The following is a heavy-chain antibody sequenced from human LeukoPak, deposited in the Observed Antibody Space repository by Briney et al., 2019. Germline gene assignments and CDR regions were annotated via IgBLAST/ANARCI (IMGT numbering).Heavy chain of an antibody. CDR1: GFTFSSYE. D-gene: IGHD5-12*01. CDR3: AKEGRGSGYDVFDY. V-gene: IGHV3-30*18. J-gene: IGHJ4*02. Sequence: GGSLRLSCAASGFTFSSYEMNWVRQAPGKGLEWVAVISYDGSNKYYADSVKGRFTISRDNSKNTLYLQMNSLRAEDTAVYYCAKEGRGSGYDVFDYWGQGTLVTVSS. CDR2: ISYDGSNK.